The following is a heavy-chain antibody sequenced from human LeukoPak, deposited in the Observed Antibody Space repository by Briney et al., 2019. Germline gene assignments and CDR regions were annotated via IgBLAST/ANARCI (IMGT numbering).Heavy chain of an antibody. D-gene: IGHD1-26*01. V-gene: IGHV4-4*02. Sequence: PSGTLSLTCAVSGGSISSSNWWSWVRQPPGKGLEWIGEIYHSGSTNYNPSLKSRVTKSVDKSKNQFSLKLSSVTAADTAVYYCARDVLVGATALLTDDWGQGTLVTVSS. CDR2: IYHSGST. CDR1: GGSISSSNW. CDR3: ARDVLVGATALLTDD. J-gene: IGHJ4*02.